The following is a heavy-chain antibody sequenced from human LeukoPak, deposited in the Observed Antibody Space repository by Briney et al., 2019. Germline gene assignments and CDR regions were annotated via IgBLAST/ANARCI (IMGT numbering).Heavy chain of an antibody. Sequence: PGGSLRLSWVASGFTFSTYARSWVRQAPGKGLEWVSAITGSGLTTFYADSVKGRFSISRDNSRNMLLLQVNSLRVEDTAIYYCAEREDTAMALDYWGQGTLVTVSS. D-gene: IGHD5-18*01. CDR2: ITGSGLTT. CDR3: AEREDTAMALDY. CDR1: GFTFSTYA. V-gene: IGHV3-23*01. J-gene: IGHJ4*02.